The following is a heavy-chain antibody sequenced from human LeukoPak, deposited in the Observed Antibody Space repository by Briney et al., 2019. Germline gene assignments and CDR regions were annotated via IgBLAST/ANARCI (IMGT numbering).Heavy chain of an antibody. Sequence: GGSLRLSCAASRFTFSSYGMHWVRQAPGKGLEWVAFIRYDGSNKYYADSVKGRFTISRDNAKNSLYLQMNSLRAEDSAVYYCARVRYDSGWYDYWGQGALVTVSS. CDR3: ARVRYDSGWYDY. CDR2: IRYDGSNK. CDR1: RFTFSSYG. J-gene: IGHJ4*02. D-gene: IGHD6-19*01. V-gene: IGHV3-30*02.